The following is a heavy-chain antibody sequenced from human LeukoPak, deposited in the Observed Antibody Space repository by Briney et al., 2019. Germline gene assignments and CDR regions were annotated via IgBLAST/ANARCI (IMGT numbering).Heavy chain of an antibody. Sequence: PGGSLKLSCAASGFTFSSYSMNWVRQAPGKGLEWVSSISSSSSYIYYTDSAKGRFTISRDNAKKSLYLQMNSLRAEDTAVYYCARVGGITLALAPSPFPDYNYYYMDVWGKGTTVTVSS. J-gene: IGHJ6*03. D-gene: IGHD3-10*01. CDR3: ARVGGITLALAPSPFPDYNYYYMDV. V-gene: IGHV3-21*01. CDR2: ISSSSSYI. CDR1: GFTFSSYS.